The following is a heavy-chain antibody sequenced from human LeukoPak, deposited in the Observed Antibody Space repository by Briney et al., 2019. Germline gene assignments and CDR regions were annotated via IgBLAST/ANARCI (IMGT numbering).Heavy chain of an antibody. D-gene: IGHD2-2*01. V-gene: IGHV1-46*01. CDR1: GYTFTSYY. Sequence: ASVKVSCEASGYTFTSYYMHWVRQAPGQGLELMGIINPSGGSTSYAQKFQGRVTMTRDTSTSTVYMELSSLRSEDTAVYYCARAGDIVVVPAAAYYFDYWGQGTLVNVSS. J-gene: IGHJ4*02. CDR2: INPSGGST. CDR3: ARAGDIVVVPAAAYYFDY.